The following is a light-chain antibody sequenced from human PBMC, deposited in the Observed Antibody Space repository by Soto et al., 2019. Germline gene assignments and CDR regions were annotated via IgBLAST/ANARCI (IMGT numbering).Light chain of an antibody. CDR3: QSYDSSLSGSV. J-gene: IGLJ2*01. CDR1: SSNIGTGYD. Sequence: QSVLTQPPSVSGAPGQRVTISCTGGSSNIGTGYDVHWYQQLPGTAPKLLIYGNTNRPSGVPDRFSGSKSGTSASLAITGLQAEDGADYYCQSYDSSLSGSVFGGGPKLTVL. CDR2: GNT. V-gene: IGLV1-40*01.